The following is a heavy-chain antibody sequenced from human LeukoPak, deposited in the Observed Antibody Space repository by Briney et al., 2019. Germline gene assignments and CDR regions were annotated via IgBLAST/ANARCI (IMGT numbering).Heavy chain of an antibody. J-gene: IGHJ6*03. D-gene: IGHD3-10*02. V-gene: IGHV4-59*01. Sequence: SETLSLTCTVSGGSISGFYWSWIRQPPGKGLEWIGYIYYSGTTTYNPSLKSRVTISIDMSNNHFSLNLRSVTAADKAVYYCARLFGVANIGSYYYMDVWGRGTTVTVSS. CDR2: IYYSGTT. CDR1: GGSISGFY. CDR3: ARLFGVANIGSYYYMDV.